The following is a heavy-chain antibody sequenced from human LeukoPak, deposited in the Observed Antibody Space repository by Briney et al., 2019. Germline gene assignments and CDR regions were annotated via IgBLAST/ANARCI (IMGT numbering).Heavy chain of an antibody. V-gene: IGHV4-59*12. CDR3: ARYSSGWSISNWFDP. CDR1: GGSISSYY. J-gene: IGHJ5*02. CDR2: IYYSGST. Sequence: SETLSLTCTVSGGSISSYYWSWIRQPPGKGLEWIGYIYYSGSTNYNPSLKSRVTISVDTSKNQFSLKLSSVTAADTAVYYCARYSSGWSISNWFDPWGQGTLVTVSS. D-gene: IGHD6-19*01.